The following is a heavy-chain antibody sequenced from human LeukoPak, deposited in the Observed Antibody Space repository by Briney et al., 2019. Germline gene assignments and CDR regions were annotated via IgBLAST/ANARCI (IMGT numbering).Heavy chain of an antibody. V-gene: IGHV1-2*02. CDR1: GYTFTGYY. J-gene: IGHJ4*02. D-gene: IGHD1-20*01. CDR2: INPNSGGT. CDR3: ARQSPKWNPYDY. Sequence: SVKVSCKASGYTFTGYYMHWVRQAPGQGLEWMGWINPNSGGTNYAQKFQGRVTMTRDTSISTAYMELSRLRSDDTAVYYCARQSPKWNPYDYWGQGTLVTVSS.